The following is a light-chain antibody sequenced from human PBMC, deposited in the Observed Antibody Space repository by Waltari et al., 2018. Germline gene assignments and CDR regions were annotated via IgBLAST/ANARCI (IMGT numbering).Light chain of an antibody. J-gene: IGLJ3*02. V-gene: IGLV4-69*01. Sequence: QLVLTQSPSASASLGASVKLTCTLSSGHSSKVIAWPQQQPEKGPRYLMKVNSDGSHSKGDEIPDRVSGSSSGAERYRTISRRQSEDEADYYCQTGGHGTWVFGGGTKLTVL. CDR3: QTGGHGTWV. CDR1: SGHSSKV. CDR2: VNSDGSH.